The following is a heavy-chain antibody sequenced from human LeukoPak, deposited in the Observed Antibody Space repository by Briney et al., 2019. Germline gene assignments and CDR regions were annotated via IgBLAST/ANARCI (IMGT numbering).Heavy chain of an antibody. CDR1: GYTFTGYY. CDR2: IIPIFGTA. D-gene: IGHD6-19*01. Sequence: SVKVSCKASGYTFTGYYMHWVRQAPGQGLEWMGGIIPIFGTANYAQKFQGRVTITADESTSTAYMELSSLRSEDTAVYYCASVVYSSGWLHYYYGMDVWGQGTTVTVSS. CDR3: ASVVYSSGWLHYYYGMDV. V-gene: IGHV1-69*13. J-gene: IGHJ6*02.